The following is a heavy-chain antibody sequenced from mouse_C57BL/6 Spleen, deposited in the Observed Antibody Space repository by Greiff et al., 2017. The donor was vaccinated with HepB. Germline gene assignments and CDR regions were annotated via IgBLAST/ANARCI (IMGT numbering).Heavy chain of an antibody. D-gene: IGHD1-1*01. CDR2: ISNGGGST. CDR1: GFTFSDYY. J-gene: IGHJ2*01. V-gene: IGHV5-12*01. Sequence: EVKLVESGGGLVQPGGSLKLSCAASGFTFSDYYMYWVRQTPEKRLEWVAYISNGGGSTYYPDTVKGRFTISRDNAKNTLYLQMSRLKSEDTAMYYCARYGSSLDYWGQGTTLTVSS. CDR3: ARYGSSLDY.